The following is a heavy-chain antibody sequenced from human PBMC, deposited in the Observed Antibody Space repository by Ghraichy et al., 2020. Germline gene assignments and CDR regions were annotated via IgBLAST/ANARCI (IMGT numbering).Heavy chain of an antibody. J-gene: IGHJ6*02. V-gene: IGHV3-15*07. CDR3: SADSVDTDDQGLDV. Sequence: ESLNISCAASGFIDAWMNWVRQAPGRGLEWVARIKRKIDGATTDYAASVKDRFTISRDESIQMVYLQMNSLKIEDTAVYYCSADSVDTDDQGLDVWGQGTTVTVSS. CDR1: GFIDAW. D-gene: IGHD5-18*01. CDR2: IKRKIDGATT.